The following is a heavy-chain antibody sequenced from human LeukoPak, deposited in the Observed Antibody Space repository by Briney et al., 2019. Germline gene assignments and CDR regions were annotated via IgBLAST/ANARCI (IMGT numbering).Heavy chain of an antibody. J-gene: IGHJ4*02. D-gene: IGHD4-23*01. Sequence: GGSLRLSCAASGFTFSSYAMSWVRQAPGKGLEWVSAISGSGGSTYYADSVKGRFTISGDNSKNTLYLQMNSLRAEDTAVYYCAKLRTVVTLVTYYFDYWGQGTLVTVSS. CDR2: ISGSGGST. V-gene: IGHV3-23*01. CDR1: GFTFSSYA. CDR3: AKLRTVVTLVTYYFDY.